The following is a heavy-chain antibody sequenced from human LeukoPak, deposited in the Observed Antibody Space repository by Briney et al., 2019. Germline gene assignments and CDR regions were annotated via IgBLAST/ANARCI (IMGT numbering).Heavy chain of an antibody. Sequence: PSETLSLTCTVSGGSISSSSYYWGWIRQPPGKGLEWIGSIYYSGSTYYNPSLKSRVTISVDTSKNQFSLKLSSVTAADTAVYYCARHEDSSSSLGRYYYYGMDVWGQGTTVTVSS. CDR2: IYYSGST. CDR3: ARHEDSSSSLGRYYYYGMDV. J-gene: IGHJ6*02. D-gene: IGHD6-6*01. CDR1: GGSISSSSYY. V-gene: IGHV4-39*01.